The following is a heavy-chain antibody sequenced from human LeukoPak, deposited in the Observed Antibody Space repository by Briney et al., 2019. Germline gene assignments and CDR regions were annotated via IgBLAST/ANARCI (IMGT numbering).Heavy chain of an antibody. CDR2: IVEDGSQR. D-gene: IGHD2-21*02. Sequence: GGSLRLSCAASGFTFSSYWMSWARQAPGKGLEWVASIVEDGSQRYYVDSVRGRFTISRDNAKNSLYLQMNSLEVEDTAVYYCARDVVGGDTLDSWGQGTLVTVSS. CDR3: ARDVVGGDTLDS. CDR1: GFTFSSYW. V-gene: IGHV3-7*01. J-gene: IGHJ4*02.